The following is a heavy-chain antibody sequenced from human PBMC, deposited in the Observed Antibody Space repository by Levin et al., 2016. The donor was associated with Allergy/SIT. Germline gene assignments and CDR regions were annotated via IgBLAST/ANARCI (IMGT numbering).Heavy chain of an antibody. CDR2: LYSGGST. Sequence: GESLKISCAASGFTVSDNYMSWVRQAPGKGLEWVAVLYSGGSTSYADSVKGRFTISRDKSKNTLYLQMNTLRVEDTAVYYCARGGLRSYYFDHWGQGTLVTVSS. CDR1: GFTVSDNY. D-gene: IGHD5-12*01. J-gene: IGHJ4*02. CDR3: ARGGLRSYYFDH. V-gene: IGHV3-53*01.